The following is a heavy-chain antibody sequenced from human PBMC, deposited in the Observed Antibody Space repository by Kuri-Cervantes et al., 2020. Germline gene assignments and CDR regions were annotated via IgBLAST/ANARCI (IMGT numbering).Heavy chain of an antibody. V-gene: IGHV4-59*08. CDR2: IYSSGST. Sequence: SETLSLTCTVSGGSISSYYWSWIRQPPGKGLEWIGYIYSSGSTNYNPSLKSRVTISVDTSKNQFSLKLSSVTAADTAVYYCARHFVLMVYAEYFDLWGRGTLVTVSS. CDR3: ARHFVLMVYAEYFDL. CDR1: GGSISSYY. D-gene: IGHD2-8*01. J-gene: IGHJ2*01.